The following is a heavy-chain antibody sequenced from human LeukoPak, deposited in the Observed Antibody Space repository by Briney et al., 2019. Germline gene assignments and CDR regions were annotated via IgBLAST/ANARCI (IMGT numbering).Heavy chain of an antibody. J-gene: IGHJ6*03. CDR1: GFTFSNYW. D-gene: IGHD3-3*01. Sequence: GGSLRLSCAAPGFTFSNYWMTWVRQAPGKGLEWVADIKQDGSEKSYVNSVRGRFTISRDNAKMSLFLQMNSLRAEDTAVYYCARDNGVVHGVYYMDVWGKGTTVTVS. CDR3: ARDNGVVHGVYYMDV. CDR2: IKQDGSEK. V-gene: IGHV3-7*01.